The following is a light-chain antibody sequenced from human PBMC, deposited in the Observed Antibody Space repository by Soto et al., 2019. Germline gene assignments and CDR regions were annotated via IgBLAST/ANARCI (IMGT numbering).Light chain of an antibody. V-gene: IGKV1-5*01. CDR3: QQYNSYSEWT. CDR1: QSISSW. CDR2: DAS. J-gene: IGKJ1*01. Sequence: DIQMTQSPSTLSASVGDRVTITCRASQSISSWLAWYQQKPGKAPKLLIYDASSLESGVPSRFSGSGSGTEFTLTISSLQPDDFATYYCQQYNSYSEWTFGQGIKVDI.